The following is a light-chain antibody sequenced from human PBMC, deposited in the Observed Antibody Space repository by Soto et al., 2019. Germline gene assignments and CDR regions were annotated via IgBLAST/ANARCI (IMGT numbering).Light chain of an antibody. CDR2: ESS. CDR3: QQYGSSLIT. J-gene: IGKJ5*01. CDR1: QSVNSNY. V-gene: IGKV3-20*01. Sequence: EIVLTQSPGTLSLSPGERATLSCRASQSVNSNYLAWYQQKPGQAPRLLMYESSTRATGIPDRFSGSGSGTDFTLTISRLEPEDFAVYYCQQYGSSLITFGQGTRLEIK.